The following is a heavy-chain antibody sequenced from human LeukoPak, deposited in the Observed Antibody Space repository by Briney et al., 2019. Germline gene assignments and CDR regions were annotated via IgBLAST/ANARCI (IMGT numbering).Heavy chain of an antibody. CDR2: INWNGGST. CDR3: AKDCYDFWSGYEGYYFDY. Sequence: GGSLRLSCAASGFTFDDYGMSWVRQAPGKGLEWVSGINWNGGSTGYADSVKGRFTISRDNSKNTLYLQMNSLRAEDTAVYYCAKDCYDFWSGYEGYYFDYWGQGTLVTVSS. D-gene: IGHD3-3*01. V-gene: IGHV3-20*04. CDR1: GFTFDDYG. J-gene: IGHJ4*02.